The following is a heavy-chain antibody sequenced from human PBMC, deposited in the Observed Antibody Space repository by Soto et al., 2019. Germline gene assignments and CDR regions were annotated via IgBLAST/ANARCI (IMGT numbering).Heavy chain of an antibody. J-gene: IGHJ4*02. Sequence: EVQLVESGGGLVKTGGSLRLSCAASGFTFSSYSMNWVRQAPGKGLEWVSSISSSSSYIYYADSVKGRFTISRDNAKNSLYLQMNSLRAEDTAVYYCARDPYGSGSYTFDYWGQGTLVTVSS. D-gene: IGHD3-10*01. CDR3: ARDPYGSGSYTFDY. V-gene: IGHV3-21*01. CDR1: GFTFSSYS. CDR2: ISSSSSYI.